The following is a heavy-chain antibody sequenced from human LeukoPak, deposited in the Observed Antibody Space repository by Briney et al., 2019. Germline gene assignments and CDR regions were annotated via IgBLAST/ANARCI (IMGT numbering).Heavy chain of an antibody. CDR2: ISGSGGST. V-gene: IGHV3-23*01. J-gene: IGHJ5*02. CDR3: AREVNGWFDP. Sequence: GGSLRLSCAASGFTFSSYAMSWVRQAPGKGLEWVSAISGSGGSTYYADSVKGRFTISRDNSKNTLYLQMSGLRAEDTALYYCAREVNGWFDPWGQGTLVTVSS. CDR1: GFTFSSYA.